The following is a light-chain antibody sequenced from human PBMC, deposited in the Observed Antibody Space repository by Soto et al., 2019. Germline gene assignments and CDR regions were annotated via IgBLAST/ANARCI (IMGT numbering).Light chain of an antibody. V-gene: IGLV2-14*03. J-gene: IGLJ1*01. CDR2: DVS. CDR3: SSYTTTTSYV. CDR1: SSDVGRYNY. Sequence: QSALTQPASVSGSPGQSITVSCTGTSSDVGRYNYVSWYQQYPGKAPKLMIYDVSKRPSGVSNRFSGSKSGNTASLTISGLQVEDEADYYCSSYTTTTSYVFGTGTKVTVL.